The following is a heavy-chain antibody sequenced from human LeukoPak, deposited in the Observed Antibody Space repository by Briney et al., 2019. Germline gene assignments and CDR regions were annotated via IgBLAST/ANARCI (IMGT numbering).Heavy chain of an antibody. V-gene: IGHV1-18*04. J-gene: IGHJ4*02. CDR2: ISGYDGNT. CDR3: ARDIGGGYYFDY. Sequence: GASVKVSRKSPRYTFTNCYLNWVRQAPGRGLEWMGWISGYDGNTYYGKKFQGRVTLTTDTSTNTVYMELRSLRADDTAVYYCARDIGGGYYFDYWGQGTLVTVSS. D-gene: IGHD3-22*01. CDR1: RYTFTNCY.